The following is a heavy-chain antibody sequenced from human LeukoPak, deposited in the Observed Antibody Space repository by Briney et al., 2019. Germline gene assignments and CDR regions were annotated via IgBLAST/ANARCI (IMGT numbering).Heavy chain of an antibody. CDR3: TKEGYYGSGSFPDY. V-gene: IGHV3-30*18. CDR2: ISYDGSNE. CDR1: GFTFSSYG. Sequence: GGSLILSCAASGFTFSSYGMHWVRQAPGKGLEWAAVISYDGSNEYYADSVKGRFTISRDDSKNTVYLQMNSLRPEDTAVYYCTKEGYYGSGSFPDYWGQGTLVTVSS. D-gene: IGHD3-10*01. J-gene: IGHJ4*02.